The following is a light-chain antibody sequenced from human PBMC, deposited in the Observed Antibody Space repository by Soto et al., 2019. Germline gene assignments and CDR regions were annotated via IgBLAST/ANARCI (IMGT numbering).Light chain of an antibody. V-gene: IGLV2-11*01. CDR3: CSFAGGYTFGV. CDR2: DVS. CDR1: SSDVGDYNY. J-gene: IGLJ3*02. Sequence: QSALTQPRSVSGSPGQSVTISCTGTSSDVGDYNYVSWYQQYPGKAPKLVIYDVSKRPSGVPDRFSGSKSGNTASLTISGLQAEDEADYYCCSFAGGYTFGVFGGGTKLTVL.